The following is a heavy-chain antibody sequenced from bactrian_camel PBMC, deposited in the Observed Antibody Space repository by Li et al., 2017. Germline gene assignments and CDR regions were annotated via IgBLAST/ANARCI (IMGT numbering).Heavy chain of an antibody. CDR2: IDADGSR. Sequence: HVQLVESGGGSVQAGGSLRLSCAPSEYFYSSYCLAWFRQAPGKEREEDAVIDADGSRTYADSVKGRFTISRDNAKDTLYLQMNSLKIEDTAVYYCALGSSRQATMTARGKGTQVTVS. CDR1: EYFYSSYC. D-gene: IGHD3*01. V-gene: IGHV3S53*01. J-gene: IGHJ4*01.